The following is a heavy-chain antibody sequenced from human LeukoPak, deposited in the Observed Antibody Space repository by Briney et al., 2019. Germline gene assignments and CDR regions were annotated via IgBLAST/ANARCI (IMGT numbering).Heavy chain of an antibody. J-gene: IGHJ1*01. CDR2: ISWDGGST. V-gene: IGHV3-43*01. Sequence: GGSLRLSCAASGFTFDDYTMHWVRQAPGKGLEWVSLISWDGGSTYYADSVKGRFTISRDNSKNSLYLQMNSPRTEDTALYYCAKDAPGGSYGAEYFQHWGQGTLVTVSS. CDR1: GFTFDDYT. CDR3: AKDAPGGSYGAEYFQH. D-gene: IGHD1-26*01.